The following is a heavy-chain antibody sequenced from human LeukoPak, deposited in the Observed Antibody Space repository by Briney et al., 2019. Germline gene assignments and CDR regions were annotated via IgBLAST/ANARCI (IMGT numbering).Heavy chain of an antibody. CDR1: GGTFSSYA. J-gene: IGHJ6*02. CDR2: IIPILGIA. CDR3: ARDGDLRIVGGTSLGYGMDV. Sequence: AAVTVSFKASGGTFSSYAISWGRQPPGQGLEWMGRIIPILGIANYAQKFQGRVTITADKSTSTAYMEPSSLRSEDTAVYCCARDGDLRIVGGTSLGYGMDVWGQGTTVTVSS. V-gene: IGHV1-69*04. D-gene: IGHD1-26*01.